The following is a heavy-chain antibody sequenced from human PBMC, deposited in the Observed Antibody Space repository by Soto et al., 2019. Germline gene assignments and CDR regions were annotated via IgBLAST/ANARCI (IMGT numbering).Heavy chain of an antibody. CDR3: ASGPSIRGDYFDY. CDR2: ISSSSTI. Sequence: GSLRLSCAASGFTFSSYSMNWVRQAPGKGLEWVSYISSSSTIYYADSVKGRFTISRDNAKNSLYLQMNSLRDEDTAVYYCASGPSIRGDYFDYWGQGTLVTVSS. V-gene: IGHV3-48*02. J-gene: IGHJ4*02. CDR1: GFTFSSYS.